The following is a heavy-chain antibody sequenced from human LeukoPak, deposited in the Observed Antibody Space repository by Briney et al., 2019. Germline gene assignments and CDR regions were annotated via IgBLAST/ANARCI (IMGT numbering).Heavy chain of an antibody. V-gene: IGHV1-69*05. D-gene: IGHD3-3*01. J-gene: IGHJ4*02. CDR2: IIPIFGTA. Sequence: SVKVSCKASGVTFSSSAISWVRHAPGQGLEWMGGIIPIFGTANYAQKFQGRVTITTDESTSTAYMELSSLRSEDTAVYYCAREPTQRGIFGVVIIIGLDYWGQGTLVTVSS. CDR3: AREPTQRGIFGVVIIIGLDY. CDR1: GVTFSSSA.